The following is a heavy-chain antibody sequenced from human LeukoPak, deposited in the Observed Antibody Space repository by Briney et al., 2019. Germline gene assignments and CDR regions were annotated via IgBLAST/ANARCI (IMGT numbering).Heavy chain of an antibody. CDR1: GYTFTSYG. CDR3: ARDRVGATANYYYYYMDV. D-gene: IGHD1-26*01. CDR2: ISAYNGNT. V-gene: IGHV1-18*01. J-gene: IGHJ6*03. Sequence: ASVKVSCKASGYTFTSYGISWVRQAPGQGLEWMGWISAYNGNTNYAQKLQGRVTMTTDTSTSTAYMELRSLRSDDTAVYYCARDRVGATANYYYYYMDVWGKGTTVTVSS.